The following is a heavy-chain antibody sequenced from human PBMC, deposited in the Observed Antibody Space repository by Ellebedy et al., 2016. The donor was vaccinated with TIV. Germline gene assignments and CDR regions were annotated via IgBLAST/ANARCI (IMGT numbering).Heavy chain of an antibody. V-gene: IGHV3-30-3*01. CDR2: ITYDRTNK. CDR1: GFTFNSYA. CDR3: AKGAYLNWFDP. Sequence: PGGSLRLSCAASGFTFNSYAMHWVRQAPGKGLEWVALITYDRTNKYYADSVKGRFTISRDNSKNTLYLQMNSLRADDTAIYYCAKGAYLNWFDPWGQGTLVTVSS. J-gene: IGHJ5*02.